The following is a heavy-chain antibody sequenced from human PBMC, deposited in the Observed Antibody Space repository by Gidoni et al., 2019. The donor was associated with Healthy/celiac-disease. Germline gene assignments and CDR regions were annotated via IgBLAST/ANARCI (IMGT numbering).Heavy chain of an antibody. CDR1: GGSISSSSYY. V-gene: IGHV4-39*01. CDR3: ARRGIAAGGDTGYYFDY. Sequence: QLQLQESGPGLVKPAETLSLTCTVSGGSISSSSYYWGWIRQPPGKGLEWIGSIYYSGSTYYNPSLKSRVTISVDTSKNQFSLKLSSVTAADTAVYYCARRGIAAGGDTGYYFDYWGQGTLVTVSS. J-gene: IGHJ4*02. CDR2: IYYSGST. D-gene: IGHD6-13*01.